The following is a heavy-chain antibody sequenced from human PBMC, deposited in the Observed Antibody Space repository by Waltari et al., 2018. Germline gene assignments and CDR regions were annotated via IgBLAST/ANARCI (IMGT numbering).Heavy chain of an antibody. CDR2: IYYSGST. J-gene: IGHJ3*02. Sequence: QVQLQESGPGLVKPSETLSLTCTVSGGSISSYYWSWIRQPPGKGLEWIGYIYYSGSTNYNPSLKSRVTISVDTSKNQFSLKLSSVTAADTAVYYCARVRVTMIVVPTHAFDIWGQGTMVTVSS. CDR1: GGSISSYY. D-gene: IGHD3-22*01. V-gene: IGHV4-59*01. CDR3: ARVRVTMIVVPTHAFDI.